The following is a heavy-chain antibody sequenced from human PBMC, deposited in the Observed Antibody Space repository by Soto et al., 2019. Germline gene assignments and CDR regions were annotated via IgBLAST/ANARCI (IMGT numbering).Heavy chain of an antibody. V-gene: IGHV3-9*01. D-gene: IGHD1-1*01. J-gene: IGHJ4*02. Sequence: SLRLSCAASGFTFDDYAMHWVLQAPGKGLEWVSGISWNSGSIGYADSVKGRFTISRDNAKNSLYLQMNSLRAEDTALYYCAKATSNWRHFEDWGPAPLVTVSS. CDR1: GFTFDDYA. CDR3: AKATSNWRHFED. CDR2: ISWNSGSI.